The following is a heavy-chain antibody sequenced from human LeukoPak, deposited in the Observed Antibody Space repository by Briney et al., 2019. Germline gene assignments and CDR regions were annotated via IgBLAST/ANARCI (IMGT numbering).Heavy chain of an antibody. V-gene: IGHV4-34*01. Sequence: SETLSLTCAIGSVSGYYWNWIRQPPGQGLEWIGEINHSGSTNYNPSLKSRVTISVDTSKNQFSLKLSSVTAADTAVYYCARHRRDGYNFFGDWGQGTLVTVSS. CDR3: ARHRRDGYNFFGD. CDR1: GSVSGYY. CDR2: INHSGST. J-gene: IGHJ4*02. D-gene: IGHD5-24*01.